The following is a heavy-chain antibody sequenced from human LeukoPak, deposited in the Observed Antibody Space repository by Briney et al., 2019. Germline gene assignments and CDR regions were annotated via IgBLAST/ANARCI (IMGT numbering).Heavy chain of an antibody. J-gene: IGHJ6*02. V-gene: IGHV4-59*01. D-gene: IGHD2-2*01. CDR2: IYYSGST. CDR3: ARGFGRCSSTSCLEYYYGMDV. Sequence: SETLSPTCTVSGGSISSYYWSWLRQPPGKGLEWIGYIYYSGSTNYNPSLKSRVTISVDTSKNQFSLKLSSVTAADTAVYYCARGFGRCSSTSCLEYYYGMDVWGQGTTVTVSS. CDR1: GGSISSYY.